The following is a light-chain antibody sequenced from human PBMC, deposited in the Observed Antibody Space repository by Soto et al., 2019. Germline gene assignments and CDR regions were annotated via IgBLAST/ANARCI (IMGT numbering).Light chain of an antibody. CDR1: QSVFSW. J-gene: IGKJ1*01. CDR2: DAS. V-gene: IGKV1-5*01. CDR3: QQYTSFPWS. Sequence: DIQMTQSRTTLSASVGDRVTITCRASQSVFSWLAWYQQKPGQAPKLLIYDASTLEGGVPSRFSGSGSGTEFTLTIGGLQPDDFATYHCQQYTSFPWSFGQGTKVEVK.